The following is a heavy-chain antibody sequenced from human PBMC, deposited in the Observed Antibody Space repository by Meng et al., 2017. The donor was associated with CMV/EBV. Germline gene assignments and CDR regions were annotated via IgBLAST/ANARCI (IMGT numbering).Heavy chain of an antibody. CDR2: ISASGGST. V-gene: IGHV3-23*01. CDR1: GFTFSSYA. D-gene: IGHD2-2*01. CDR3: ARDYCSSTSCGNYYYYGMDV. Sequence: GGSLRLSCAASGFTFSSYAMSWVRQAPGKGLEWVSAISASGGSTYYADSVKGRFTISRDNSKNTLYLQMNSLRAEDTAVYYCARDYCSSTSCGNYYYYGMDVWGQGTTVTVSS. J-gene: IGHJ6*02.